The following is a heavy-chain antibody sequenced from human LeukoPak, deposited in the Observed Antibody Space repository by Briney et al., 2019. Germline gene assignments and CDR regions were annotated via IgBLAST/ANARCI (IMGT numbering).Heavy chain of an antibody. V-gene: IGHV4-4*02. Sequence: SGTLSLTCAVSGGSISSSNWWSWVRQPPGKGLEWIGEIYHSGSTNYNPSLKSRVTISLDPSKNQFSPKLSSMTAADTAVYYCARDIGSAINDQWGQGTLVTVSS. CDR1: GGSISSSNW. CDR2: IYHSGST. CDR3: ARDIGSAINDQ. J-gene: IGHJ4*02. D-gene: IGHD6-25*01.